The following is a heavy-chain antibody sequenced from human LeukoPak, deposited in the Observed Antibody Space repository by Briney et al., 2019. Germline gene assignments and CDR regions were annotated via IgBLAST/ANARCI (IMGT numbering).Heavy chain of an antibody. CDR1: GFTFSSYS. CDR2: ISSSSSYI. J-gene: IGHJ4*02. Sequence: GGSLRLSCAASGFTFSSYSMNWVRQAPGKGLEWVSSISSSSSYIYYADSVKGRFTISRYNAKNSLYLQMNSLRAEDTAVYYCARVESSGWYVVDYWGQGTLVTVSS. V-gene: IGHV3-21*01. CDR3: ARVESSGWYVVDY. D-gene: IGHD6-19*01.